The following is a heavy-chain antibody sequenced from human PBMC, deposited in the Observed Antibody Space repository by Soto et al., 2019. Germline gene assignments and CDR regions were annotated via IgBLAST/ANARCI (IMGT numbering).Heavy chain of an antibody. CDR3: ATSFTSSGWS. J-gene: IGHJ5*02. D-gene: IGHD6-19*01. CDR1: GYAFTSYY. V-gene: IGHV1-46*03. Sequence: AASVKVSCKAAGYAFTSYYMHWVRQAPGQGLEWMGIINPSGGSTSYAQKFQGRVTMTRDTSTSTVYMELSSLRSEDTAVYYCATSFTSSGWSWGQGTLVTVSS. CDR2: INPSGGST.